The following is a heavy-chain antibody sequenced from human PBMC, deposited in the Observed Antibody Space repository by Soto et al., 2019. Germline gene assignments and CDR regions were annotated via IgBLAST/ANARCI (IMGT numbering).Heavy chain of an antibody. V-gene: IGHV4-31*03. CDR2: IYHSGST. Sequence: LSRTCTVSGGSISSGGYYWSWIRQHPGKGLEWIGYIYHSGSTYYNPSLKSRVTISVDTSKNQFSLKLSSVTAADTAVYYCARAHTGGYGSGSYPFDPWGQGTLVTVSS. CDR1: GGSISSGGYY. D-gene: IGHD3-10*01. J-gene: IGHJ5*02. CDR3: ARAHTGGYGSGSYPFDP.